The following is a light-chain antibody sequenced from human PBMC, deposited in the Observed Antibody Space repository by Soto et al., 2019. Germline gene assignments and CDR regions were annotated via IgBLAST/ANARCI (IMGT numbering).Light chain of an antibody. Sequence: DIQLPQSPASMSASVGDRVIITCRASHGIRSHLAWLQQKPGKAPQSLIYVASNLQSGSQSKFSGRGSGTDFTLTSNSLQPEDFATYYCLQYDTYPRTFGPGTKVDIK. CDR1: HGIRSH. CDR2: VAS. CDR3: LQYDTYPRT. V-gene: IGKV1-16*02. J-gene: IGKJ3*01.